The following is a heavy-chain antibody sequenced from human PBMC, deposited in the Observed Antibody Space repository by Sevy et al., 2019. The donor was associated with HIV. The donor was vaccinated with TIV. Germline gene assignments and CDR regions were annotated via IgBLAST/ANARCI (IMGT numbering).Heavy chain of an antibody. Sequence: GGSLRLSCAASGFTFSSYSMNWVRQAPGKGLEWVSYISSSSSTIYYADSVNGRFTISRDNAKNSLYLQMNSLRDEDTAVYYCARDQLPDIVVVVAAIGFDPWGQGTLVTVSS. CDR2: ISSSSSTI. J-gene: IGHJ5*02. V-gene: IGHV3-48*02. CDR3: ARDQLPDIVVVVAAIGFDP. D-gene: IGHD2-15*01. CDR1: GFTFSSYS.